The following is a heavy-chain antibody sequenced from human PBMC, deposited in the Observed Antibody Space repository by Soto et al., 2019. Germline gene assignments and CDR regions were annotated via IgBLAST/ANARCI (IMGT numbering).Heavy chain of an antibody. CDR3: ARHFSVDHFDY. CDR1: GDSITSNSNF. J-gene: IGHJ4*02. V-gene: IGHV4-39*01. Sequence: QLQLQESGPGLVKPSETLSLTCTVSGDSITSNSNFWAWIRHPPGQGLEWIGSIYYSGSTYHNPSLKSRVTVSVDRSNNQFSLKLTSVTAADTAVYYCARHFSVDHFDYWGQGALVTVSS. D-gene: IGHD3-9*01. CDR2: IYYSGST.